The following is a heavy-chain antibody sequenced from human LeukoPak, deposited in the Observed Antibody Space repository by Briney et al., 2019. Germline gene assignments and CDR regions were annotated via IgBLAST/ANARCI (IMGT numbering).Heavy chain of an antibody. CDR3: ARAGNLVIKDYYYYYYMDV. D-gene: IGHD3-9*01. CDR1: GGSISTYY. V-gene: IGHV4-59*01. J-gene: IGHJ6*03. CDR2: TYYSGST. Sequence: PSETLSLTCTVSGGSISTYYWSWIRQPPGKGLEWIGYTYYSGSTNYHPSLKSRVTISVDTSKNQFSLKLSSVTAADTAVYYCARAGNLVIKDYYYYYYMDVWGKGTTVTVSS.